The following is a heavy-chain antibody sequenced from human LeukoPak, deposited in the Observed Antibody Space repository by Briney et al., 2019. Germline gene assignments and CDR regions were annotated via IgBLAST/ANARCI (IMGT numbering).Heavy chain of an antibody. V-gene: IGHV1-69*05. CDR2: IIPIFGTA. J-gene: IGHJ2*01. D-gene: IGHD4-17*01. CDR1: GYTFTSYA. Sequence: SVKVSCKASGYTFTSYAISWVRQAPGQGLEWMGRIIPIFGTANYAQKFQGRVTITTDESTSTAYMELSSLRSEDTAVYYCARAMDYGDYPYFDLWGRGTLVTVSS. CDR3: ARAMDYGDYPYFDL.